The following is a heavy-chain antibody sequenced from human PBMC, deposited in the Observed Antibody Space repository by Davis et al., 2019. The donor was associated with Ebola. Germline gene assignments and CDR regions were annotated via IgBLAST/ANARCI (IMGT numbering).Heavy chain of an antibody. V-gene: IGHV4-34*01. CDR3: ARGLFWSGMDV. CDR1: GGSFSGYY. J-gene: IGHJ6*02. D-gene: IGHD1-1*01. Sequence: LRLSCAVYGGSFSGYYWTWIRQPPGKGLEWIGEIDHNGITNYNPSLKSRVTISVDGSKNQFSLKLSSMTAADTGVYYCARGLFWSGMDVWGQGTTVTVSS. CDR2: IDHNGIT.